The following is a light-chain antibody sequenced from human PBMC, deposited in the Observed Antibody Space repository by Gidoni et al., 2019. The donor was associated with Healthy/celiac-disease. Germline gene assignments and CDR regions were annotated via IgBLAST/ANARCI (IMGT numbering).Light chain of an antibody. V-gene: IGKV3-20*01. J-gene: IGKJ2*01. Sequence: EIVLTQSPGTLYLSTGERATLSCRASQSVSSSYLAWYQQKPGQAPRLLIYGASSRATGIPDRFSGSGSGTDFTLTISRLEPEDFAVYYCQQYGSSPRTFGQGTKLEIK. CDR2: GAS. CDR1: QSVSSSY. CDR3: QQYGSSPRT.